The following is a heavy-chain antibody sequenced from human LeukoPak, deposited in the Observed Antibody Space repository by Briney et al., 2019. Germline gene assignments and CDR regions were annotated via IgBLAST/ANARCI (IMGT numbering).Heavy chain of an antibody. D-gene: IGHD3-22*01. CDR2: ISSSSSYI. CDR1: AFTFITYS. V-gene: IGHV3-21*01. Sequence: GGSLRLSCAAAAFTFITYSMNWVRQATGKGLEWVTSISSSSSYIYYADSVRGRFTISRGNPKNSLYLQMNSLRAEDTAVYYCAKPNPHYYDSSGPGAWGQGTLVTVSS. J-gene: IGHJ5*02. CDR3: AKPNPHYYDSSGPGA.